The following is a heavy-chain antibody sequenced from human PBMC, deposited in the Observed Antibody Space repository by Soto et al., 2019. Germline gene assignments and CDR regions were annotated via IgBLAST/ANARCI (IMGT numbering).Heavy chain of an antibody. V-gene: IGHV3-23*01. CDR3: AKETLGYCSSGSCRIDY. J-gene: IGHJ4*02. CDR2: IRGGGDNT. Sequence: EVQLLESGGGLVQPGGSLRLSCAASGFTFSSYALSWVRQAPGKGLEWVSSIRGGGDNTYYADSVRGRFTSSRDNSKNTLYLQLNSLRAEDTDVYYCAKETLGYCSSGSCRIDYWGQGTPVTVSS. CDR1: GFTFSSYA. D-gene: IGHD2-15*01.